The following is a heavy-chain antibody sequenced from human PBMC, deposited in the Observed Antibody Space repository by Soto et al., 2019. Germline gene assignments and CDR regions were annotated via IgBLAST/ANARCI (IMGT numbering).Heavy chain of an antibody. CDR1: GYTFTGYY. Sequence: ASVKVSCKASGYTFTGYYMHWVRQAPGQGLEWRGWINPNSGGTNYAQKFQGWVTMTRDTSISTAYMELSRLRSDDTAVYYRARGAAGYYDSSGSTYYFDYWGQGTLVTVSS. V-gene: IGHV1-2*04. CDR3: ARGAAGYYDSSGSTYYFDY. J-gene: IGHJ4*02. CDR2: INPNSGGT. D-gene: IGHD3-22*01.